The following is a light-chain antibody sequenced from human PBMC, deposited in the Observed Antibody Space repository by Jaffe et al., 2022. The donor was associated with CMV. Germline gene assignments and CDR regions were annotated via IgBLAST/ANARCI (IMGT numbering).Light chain of an antibody. V-gene: IGLV1-51*02. Sequence: QSVLTQPPSVSAAPGQKVTISCSGSSSNIGKNSVSWYQQFPGTAPKLFVYQSNQRPSEIPERFSGSKSGTSATLDITGLQTEDEAVYYCGTWDSSLSAAVFGGGTKVTVL. CDR2: QSN. CDR1: SSNIGKNS. J-gene: IGLJ3*02. CDR3: GTWDSSLSAAV.